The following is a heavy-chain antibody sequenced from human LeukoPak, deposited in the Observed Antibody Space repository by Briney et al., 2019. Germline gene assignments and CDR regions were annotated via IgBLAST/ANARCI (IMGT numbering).Heavy chain of an antibody. CDR1: GFTFSSYG. Sequence: PGGSLRLSCAASGFTFSSYGIHWVRQAPGKGLEWVAVISYDGSNKYYADSVKGRFTISRDNAKNSLYLQMNSLGAEDTAVYYCVYGLTLDYWGQGTLVTVSS. V-gene: IGHV3-33*05. CDR3: VYGLTLDY. CDR2: ISYDGSNK. D-gene: IGHD4-17*01. J-gene: IGHJ4*02.